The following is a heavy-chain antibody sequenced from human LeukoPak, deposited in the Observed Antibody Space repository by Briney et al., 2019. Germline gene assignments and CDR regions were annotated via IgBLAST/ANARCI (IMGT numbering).Heavy chain of an antibody. D-gene: IGHD6-13*01. V-gene: IGHV4-34*01. CDR2: INHSGST. CDR3: ASSGGIAAAGTAGWFYP. CDR1: GGSFSGYY. Sequence: ETLSLTCAVYGGSFSGYYWSWSRQPPGEGLEWIGEINHSGSTNYNPSLKSRVTISVATSKDKSPLKLSSVTAADTAVYYCASSGGIAAAGTAGWFYPCGQGTLVTVSS. J-gene: IGHJ5*02.